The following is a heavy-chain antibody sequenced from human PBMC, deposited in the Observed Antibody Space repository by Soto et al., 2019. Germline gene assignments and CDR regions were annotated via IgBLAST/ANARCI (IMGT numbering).Heavy chain of an antibody. J-gene: IGHJ5*02. Sequence: PGGSLRLSCAASGFTFSSYGMHWVRQAPGKGLEWVAVIWYDGSNKYYADSVKGRFTISRDNSKNTLYLQMNSLRAEDTAVYYCARGHRSGSYPDESWFDPRGQGTLVTVSS. CDR1: GFTFSSYG. D-gene: IGHD3-10*01. CDR3: ARGHRSGSYPDESWFDP. CDR2: IWYDGSNK. V-gene: IGHV3-33*01.